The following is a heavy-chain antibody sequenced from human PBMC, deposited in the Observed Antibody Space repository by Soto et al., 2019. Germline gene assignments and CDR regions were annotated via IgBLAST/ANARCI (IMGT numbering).Heavy chain of an antibody. CDR1: GGSISSGGYY. CDR2: IYYSGST. D-gene: IGHD4-17*01. Sequence: HVQLQESGPGLVRPSQTLSLTCTVSGGSISSGGYYWSWIRQHPGKGLEWIGYIYYSGSTYYNPSLKSRVTIAVDTSKNQFALKLSSMTAADTAVYYCARGGGHGDYRGGCWFDPWGQGTLVTVSS. CDR3: ARGGGHGDYRGGCWFDP. V-gene: IGHV4-31*03. J-gene: IGHJ5*02.